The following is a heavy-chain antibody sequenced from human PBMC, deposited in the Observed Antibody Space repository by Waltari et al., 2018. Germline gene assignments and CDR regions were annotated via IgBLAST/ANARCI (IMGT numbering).Heavy chain of an antibody. Sequence: QVQLVQSGAEVKKPGASVKVSCKASGYTFTSYDINWVRQASGQGLEWMGWMNPNSGNTGYAQKFQGRVTMTRNTSISTAYMKLSSLRSEDTAVYYCARGTYYDFWSGPQGWGSWFDPWGQGTLVTVSS. CDR3: ARGTYYDFWSGPQGWGSWFDP. CDR1: GYTFTSYD. V-gene: IGHV1-8*01. D-gene: IGHD3-3*01. CDR2: MNPNSGNT. J-gene: IGHJ5*02.